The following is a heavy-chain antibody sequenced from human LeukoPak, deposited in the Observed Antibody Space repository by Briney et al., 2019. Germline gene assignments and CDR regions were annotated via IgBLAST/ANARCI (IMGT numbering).Heavy chain of an antibody. Sequence: PGGSLRLSXAASGFTFSSYAMSWVRQAPGKGLEWVSAISGSGGSTYYADSVKGRFTISRDNSKNTLYLQMNSLRAEDTAVYYCAKVLVVVAASCLDYWGQGTLVTVSS. V-gene: IGHV3-23*01. D-gene: IGHD2-15*01. CDR3: AKVLVVVAASCLDY. CDR1: GFTFSSYA. J-gene: IGHJ4*02. CDR2: ISGSGGST.